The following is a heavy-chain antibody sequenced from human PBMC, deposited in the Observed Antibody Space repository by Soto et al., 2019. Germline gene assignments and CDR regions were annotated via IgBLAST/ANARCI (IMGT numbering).Heavy chain of an antibody. Sequence: PSETLSLTCAVSGSSISSGGYSWSWIRQPPGKGLEWIGNIHYNGNTKYSPSLKSRVTMSVDTSKNHFSLKLISVTTADTAVYFCAREGNLGRWNQPLDSWGQGTLVTVSS. CDR3: AREGNLGRWNQPLDS. V-gene: IGHV4-61*03. CDR2: IHYNGNT. J-gene: IGHJ4*02. CDR1: GSSISSGGYS. D-gene: IGHD1-1*01.